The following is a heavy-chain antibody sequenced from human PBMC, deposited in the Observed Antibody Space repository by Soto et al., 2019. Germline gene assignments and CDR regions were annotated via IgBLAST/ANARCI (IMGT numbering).Heavy chain of an antibody. D-gene: IGHD4-17*01. CDR2: INRASIYI. J-gene: IGHJ4*02. CDR3: ARRTVITYYYSDY. Sequence: PGGSLRLSCVASGFTFSTYDMNWVRQAPGKGLEWVSSINRASIYIYYADSVRGRFTISRDNAKNSLYLQMDSLRVEDTAVYYCARRTVITYYYSDYWGQGTLVTVSS. V-gene: IGHV3-21*01. CDR1: GFTFSTYD.